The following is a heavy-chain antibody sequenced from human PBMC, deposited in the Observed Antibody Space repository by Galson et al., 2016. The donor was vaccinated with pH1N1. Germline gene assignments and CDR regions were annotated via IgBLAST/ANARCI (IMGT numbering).Heavy chain of an antibody. CDR1: GGPFSSYT. V-gene: IGHV1-69*08. J-gene: IGHJ3*01. Sequence: SVKVSCKASGGPFSSYTISWVRRAPGQGLEWVGRITPVLRTATYAQKFQGRITITADKSTNTVYMQLSSLRSDDTAVYYCARDGRVTVVVTDDALDVWGQGTVLTVSS. D-gene: IGHD2-15*01. CDR3: ARDGRVTVVVTDDALDV. CDR2: ITPVLRTA.